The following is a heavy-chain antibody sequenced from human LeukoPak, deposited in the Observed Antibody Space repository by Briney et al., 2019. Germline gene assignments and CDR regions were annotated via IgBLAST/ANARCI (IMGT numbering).Heavy chain of an antibody. CDR3: ARVPDCSGGSCYIYFDY. J-gene: IGHJ4*02. D-gene: IGHD2-15*01. CDR2: INPNSGGA. Sequence: ASVKVSCKASGYTFTSYYMHWVRQAPGQGLEWMGWINPNSGGANYAQKFQGRVTMTRDTSISTAYMELSRLRSDDTAVYYCARVPDCSGGSCYIYFDYWGQGTLVTVSS. V-gene: IGHV1-2*02. CDR1: GYTFTSYY.